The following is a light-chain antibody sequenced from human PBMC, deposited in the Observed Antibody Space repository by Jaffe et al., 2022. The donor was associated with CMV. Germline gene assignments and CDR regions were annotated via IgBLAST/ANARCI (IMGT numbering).Light chain of an antibody. J-gene: IGKJ1*01. V-gene: IGKV1-5*03. CDR3: QHYNSYSWT. CDR1: QDIYIW. Sequence: DIQMTQSPSTLSASVGDRVTITCRASQDIYIWLAWYQQKPGKAPKLLIYKASNLESGVPSRFSGSGSGTQFTLTISGLQPDDFATYYCQHYNSYSWTFGQGTKVEIK. CDR2: KAS.